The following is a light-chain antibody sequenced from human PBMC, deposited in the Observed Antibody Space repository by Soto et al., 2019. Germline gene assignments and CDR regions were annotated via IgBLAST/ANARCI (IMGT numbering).Light chain of an antibody. CDR1: QSVSSSY. V-gene: IGKV3-20*01. Sequence: EIVLTQSPGTLSLSPGERATLSCRASQSVSSSYLAWYQQKPGQAPRLLIYGASSRDTGIPDRFSGSGSGTDFILTISRLETEDCAVYYCQQYGSPLTFGGGTKVEIK. J-gene: IGKJ4*01. CDR3: QQYGSPLT. CDR2: GAS.